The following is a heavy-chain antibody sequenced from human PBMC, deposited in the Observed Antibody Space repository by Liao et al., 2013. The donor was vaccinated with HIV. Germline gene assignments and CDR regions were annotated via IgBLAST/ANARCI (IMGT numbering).Heavy chain of an antibody. V-gene: IGHV4-61*02. CDR3: ARGLPYDSSGYYFDDAFDI. J-gene: IGHJ3*02. CDR1: GGSISSGSHY. Sequence: QVQLQESGPGLVKPSQTLSLTCTVSGGSISSGSHYWSWIRQPAGKGLEWIGRIYISGSTNYNPSLKSRVTISVDTSKNQFSLKLSSVTAADTAVYYCARGLPYDSSGYYFDDAFDIWAKGQWSPSLQ. D-gene: IGHD3-22*01. CDR2: IYISGST.